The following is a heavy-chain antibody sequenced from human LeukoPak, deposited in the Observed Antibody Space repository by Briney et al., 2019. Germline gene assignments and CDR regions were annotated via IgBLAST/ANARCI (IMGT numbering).Heavy chain of an antibody. CDR2: INHSGST. CDR3: ARLPAGHFDY. J-gene: IGHJ4*02. V-gene: IGHV4-34*01. D-gene: IGHD6-13*01. Sequence: PSETLSLTCAVYGGSFSGYYWSWIRQPPGKGLEWIGEINHSGSTNYNPSLKSRVTISVDTSKNQFSLKLSSVTAADTAVYYCARLPAGHFDYWGQGTLVTVSS. CDR1: GGSFSGYY.